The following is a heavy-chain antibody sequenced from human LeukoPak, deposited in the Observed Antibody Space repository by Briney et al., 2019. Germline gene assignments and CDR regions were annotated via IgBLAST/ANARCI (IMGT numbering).Heavy chain of an antibody. J-gene: IGHJ4*02. CDR3: ARDRVGGTAVTGYYFDF. D-gene: IGHD4-23*01. V-gene: IGHV1-69*13. CDR1: GYTFTSYG. Sequence: ASVKVSCKASGYTFTSYGISWVRQAPGQGLEWMGGIIPIFGTANYAQKFQGRVTITADESTSTAYMELSSLRSEDTAVYYCARDRVGGTAVTGYYFDFWGQGTLVTVSS. CDR2: IIPIFGTA.